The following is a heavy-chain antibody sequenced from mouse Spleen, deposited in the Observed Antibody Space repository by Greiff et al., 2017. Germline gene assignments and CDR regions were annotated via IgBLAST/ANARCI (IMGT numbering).Heavy chain of an antibody. V-gene: IGHV3-6*01. CDR1: GYSITSGYY. CDR3: AKFYYSNFAY. Sequence: VQLQQSGPGLVKPSQSLSLTCSVTGYSITSGYYWNWIRQFPGNKLEWMGYISYDGSNNYNPSLKNRISITRDTSKNQFFLKLNSVTTEDTATYYCAKFYYSNFAYWGQGTLVTVSA. CDR2: ISYDGSN. J-gene: IGHJ3*01. D-gene: IGHD2-5*01.